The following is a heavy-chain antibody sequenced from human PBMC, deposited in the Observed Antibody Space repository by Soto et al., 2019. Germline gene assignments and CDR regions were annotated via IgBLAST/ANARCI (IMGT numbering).Heavy chain of an antibody. CDR2: IYYSGST. Sequence: SETLSLTCTVSGGSIISYCWSWIRQPPGKGLEWIGYIYYSGSTNYNPSLKSRVTISVDTSKNQFSLKLSSVTAADTAVYYCARVTYYYDSSGYYYDAFDIWGQGTIVTVSS. J-gene: IGHJ3*02. V-gene: IGHV4-59*01. CDR3: ARVTYYYDSSGYYYDAFDI. CDR1: GGSIISYC. D-gene: IGHD3-22*01.